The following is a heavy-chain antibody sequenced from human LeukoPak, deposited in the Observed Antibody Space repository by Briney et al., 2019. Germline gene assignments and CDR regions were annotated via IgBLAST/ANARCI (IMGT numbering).Heavy chain of an antibody. Sequence: GGSLRLSCAASGFTFSSYAVHWVRQAPGKGLEWVAVISYDGSNKYYADSVKGRFTISRDNSKNTLYLQMNSLRAEDTAVYYCARDLGSSWSHWGQGTLVTVSS. J-gene: IGHJ4*02. CDR1: GFTFSSYA. CDR2: ISYDGSNK. D-gene: IGHD6-13*01. CDR3: ARDLGSSWSH. V-gene: IGHV3-30-3*01.